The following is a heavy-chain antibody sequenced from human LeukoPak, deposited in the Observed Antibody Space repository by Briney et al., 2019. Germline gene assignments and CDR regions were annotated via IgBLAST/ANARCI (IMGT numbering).Heavy chain of an antibody. CDR2: IRHDGSYT. CDR1: GFTFSSYT. V-gene: IGHV3-30*02. CDR3: AKGVTVAGNYYFDY. J-gene: IGHJ4*02. Sequence: GGSLRLPCAASGFTFSSYTMHWVRQAPGKGLEWVTFIRHDGSYTYHADSVKGRFTISRDNSKNTLYLQVSSLRAEDTAVYYCAKGVTVAGNYYFDYWGQGALVTVSS. D-gene: IGHD6-19*01.